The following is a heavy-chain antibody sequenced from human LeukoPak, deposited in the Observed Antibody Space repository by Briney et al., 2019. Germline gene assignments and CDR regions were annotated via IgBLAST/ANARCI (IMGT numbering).Heavy chain of an antibody. J-gene: IGHJ4*02. Sequence: SETLSLPCSVSGGSISSSSYYWGWIRQPPGKGLEWIGSIYYSGSIYYNPSLKGRVTISVDTSKNQFSLNLSSVTAADTAVYYRARSRDGSGASFDYWGQGTPVTVSS. CDR1: GGSISSSSYY. D-gene: IGHD2-15*01. CDR2: IYYSGSI. CDR3: ARSRDGSGASFDY. V-gene: IGHV4-39*01.